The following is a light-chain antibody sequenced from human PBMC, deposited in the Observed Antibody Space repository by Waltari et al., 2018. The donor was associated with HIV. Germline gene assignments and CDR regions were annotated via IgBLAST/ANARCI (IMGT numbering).Light chain of an antibody. J-gene: IGLJ3*02. CDR1: SAHATYA. CDR3: QTWDTGPWV. CDR2: LNSDGSH. Sequence: QLILTQSPSASPSLGPALQPTRLLTSAHATYAIAWHQHQPEKGPRSLMKLNSDGSHSKGDGIPDRFSGSSSGAERYLTISSLQSEDEADYYCQTWDTGPWVFGGGTKLTVL. V-gene: IGLV4-69*02.